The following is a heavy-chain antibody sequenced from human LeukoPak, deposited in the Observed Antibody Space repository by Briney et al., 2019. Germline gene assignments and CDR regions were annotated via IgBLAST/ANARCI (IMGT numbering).Heavy chain of an antibody. J-gene: IGHJ3*02. V-gene: IGHV4-59*01. Sequence: KPSETLSLTCTASGGSISSYYWSWIRQPPGKGLEWIGYIYYSGSTNYNPSLKSRVTISVDTSKNQFSLKLSSVTAADTAVYYCARALDYGDYGKDDAFDIWGQGTMVTVSS. CDR3: ARALDYGDYGKDDAFDI. CDR1: GGSISSYY. D-gene: IGHD4-17*01. CDR2: IYYSGST.